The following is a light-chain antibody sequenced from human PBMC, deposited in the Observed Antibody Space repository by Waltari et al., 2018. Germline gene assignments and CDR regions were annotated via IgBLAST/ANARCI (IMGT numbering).Light chain of an antibody. V-gene: IGLV7-43*01. J-gene: IGLJ3*02. CDR3: LLYYGGAQV. CDR2: STN. Sequence: QTVVPQEPSLTVSPGGTVTLTCASSTDAVTSGFYPSWFQQKPGQPPRALIYSTNNKHSWTPARFSGSLLGGKAALTLSGVQVEDEAEYYCLLYYGGAQVFGGGTKLTVL. CDR1: TDAVTSGFY.